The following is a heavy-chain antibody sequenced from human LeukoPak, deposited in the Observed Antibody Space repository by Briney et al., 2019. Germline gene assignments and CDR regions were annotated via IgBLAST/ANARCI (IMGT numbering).Heavy chain of an antibody. CDR1: GYTFTSYG. D-gene: IGHD3-22*01. CDR3: ARDESLVVTTSGYFDY. Sequence: ASVKVSCKASGYTFTSYGISWVRQAPGQGLEWMGWISAYNGNTNYAQKLQGRVTMTTDTSTSTAYMELRSLRSDDTAVYYCARDESLVVTTSGYFDYWGQGTLATVSS. V-gene: IGHV1-18*01. CDR2: ISAYNGNT. J-gene: IGHJ4*02.